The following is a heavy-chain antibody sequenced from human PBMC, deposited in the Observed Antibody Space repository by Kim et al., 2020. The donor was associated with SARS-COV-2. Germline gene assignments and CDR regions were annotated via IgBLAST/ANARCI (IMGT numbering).Heavy chain of an antibody. D-gene: IGHD6-19*01. CDR1: GFTFSSYA. Sequence: GGSLRLSCAASGFTFSSYAMSWVRQAPGKGLEWVSAISGSGGSTYYADSVKGRFTISRDNSKNTLYLQMNSLRAEDTAVYYCAKDRIAVAPHYWYFDLWGRGTLVTVSS. V-gene: IGHV3-23*01. CDR3: AKDRIAVAPHYWYFDL. J-gene: IGHJ2*01. CDR2: ISGSGGST.